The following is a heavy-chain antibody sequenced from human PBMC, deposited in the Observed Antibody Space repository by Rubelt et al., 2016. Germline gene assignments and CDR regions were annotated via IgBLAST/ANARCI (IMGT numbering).Heavy chain of an antibody. V-gene: IGHV3-30*04. CDR2: ISYDVSNK. CDR1: GFTFSSYE. D-gene: IGHD4-11*01. CDR3: ARAGVTTADAFDI. Sequence: VQLVESGGGLVQPGGSLRLSCAASGFTFSSYEMNWVRQAPGKGLEWVAVISYDVSNKYYAYAVKGRFTISRDNSKNTLNLQMNSLIAEDTAGYYCARAGVTTADAFDIWGQGTMVNVSS. J-gene: IGHJ3*02.